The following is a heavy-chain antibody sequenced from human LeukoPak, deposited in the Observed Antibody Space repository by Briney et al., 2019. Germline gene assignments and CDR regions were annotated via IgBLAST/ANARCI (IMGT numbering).Heavy chain of an antibody. CDR2: IYYSGST. D-gene: IGHD6-6*01. V-gene: IGHV4-59*12. J-gene: IGHJ4*02. CDR1: GGSISSYY. Sequence: SETLSLTCTVSGGSISSYYWSWIRQPPGKGLEWIGYIYYSGSTNYNPSLKSRVTISVDTSKNQFSLKLSSVTAADTAMYYCARDNEVAARSFDYWGQGTLVTVSS. CDR3: ARDNEVAARSFDY.